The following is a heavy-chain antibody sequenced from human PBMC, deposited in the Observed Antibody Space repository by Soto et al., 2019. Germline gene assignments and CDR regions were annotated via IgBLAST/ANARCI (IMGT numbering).Heavy chain of an antibody. D-gene: IGHD6-13*01. CDR3: AREGIAAPSRAFDI. V-gene: IGHV1-69*04. CDR2: IIPILGIA. CDR1: GGTFSSYT. J-gene: IGHJ3*02. Sequence: GASVKVSCKASGGTFSSYTISWVRQAPGQGLEWMGRIIPILGIANYAQKFQGRVTITADKSTSTAYMELSSLRSEDTAVYYCAREGIAAPSRAFDIWGQGTMVTVSS.